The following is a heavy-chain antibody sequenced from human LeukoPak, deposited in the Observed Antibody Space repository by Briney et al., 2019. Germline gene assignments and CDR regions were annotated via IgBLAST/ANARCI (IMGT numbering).Heavy chain of an antibody. Sequence: SETLSLTCTVSGGSISSYYWSWIRQPPGKGLECIGYIYYSGSTNYNPSLKSRVTISVDTSKNQFSLKLSSVTAADTAVYYCARCSGYSNWFDPRGQGTLVTVSS. J-gene: IGHJ5*02. CDR2: IYYSGST. V-gene: IGHV4-59*01. CDR3: ARCSGYSNWFDP. CDR1: GGSISSYY. D-gene: IGHD3-22*01.